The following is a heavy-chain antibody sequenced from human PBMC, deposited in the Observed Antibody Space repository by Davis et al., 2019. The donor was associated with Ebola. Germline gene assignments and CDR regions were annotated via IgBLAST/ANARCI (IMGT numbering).Heavy chain of an antibody. Sequence: GESLKISCAASGFTFSSYAMSWVRQAPGKGLEWVSAISGSGGSTYYADSVKGRFTISRDNSKNTLYLQMNSLRAEDTAVYYCAKCSVDTAMVPLSYFDYWGQGTLVTVSS. CDR3: AKCSVDTAMVPLSYFDY. J-gene: IGHJ4*02. D-gene: IGHD5-18*01. V-gene: IGHV3-23*01. CDR1: GFTFSSYA. CDR2: ISGSGGST.